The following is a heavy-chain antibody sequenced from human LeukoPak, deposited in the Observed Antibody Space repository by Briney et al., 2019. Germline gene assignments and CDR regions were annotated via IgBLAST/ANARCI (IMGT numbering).Heavy chain of an antibody. J-gene: IGHJ4*02. V-gene: IGHV3-21*01. CDR2: ISSSSYYI. CDR1: GFTFSTYS. Sequence: GGSLRLSCAASGFTFSTYSMNWVRQPPGKGLEWVSSISSSSYYIYYGDLVKGRFTISRDNAKNSLYLQMNSLRAEDTAVYYCASSLWDPGYFDYWGQGTLVSVSS. D-gene: IGHD2-21*01. CDR3: ASSLWDPGYFDY.